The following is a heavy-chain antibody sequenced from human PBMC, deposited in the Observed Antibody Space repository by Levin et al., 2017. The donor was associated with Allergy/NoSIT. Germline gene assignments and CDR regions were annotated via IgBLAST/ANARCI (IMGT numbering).Heavy chain of an antibody. V-gene: IGHV4-4*02. CDR3: ASVPLRYNWKTRDY. D-gene: IGHD1-1*01. CDR2: IYHGGNT. CDR1: DGSITSSNW. Sequence: SETLSLTCIVSDGSITSSNWWSWVRQPPGKRLEWIGEIYHGGNTNYNPSLKSRFTMSVDKSNNPFSLRLSSVTAADTAVYYCASVPLRYNWKTRDYWGQGIRVTVSS. J-gene: IGHJ4*02.